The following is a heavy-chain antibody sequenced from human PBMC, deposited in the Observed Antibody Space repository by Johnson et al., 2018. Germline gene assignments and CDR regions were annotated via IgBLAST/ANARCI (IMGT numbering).Heavy chain of an antibody. CDR2: LSNKANYYGT. V-gene: IGHV3-73*01. CDR1: GFTFSGAP. Sequence: VQLQESGGGLVQPGGSRKLSCAASGFTFSGAPIHWVRHASGTGLEWAGHLSNKANYYGTEYAGSVKGRFTISRDDSKNTEYLQRNSLKTEDTAVYYCTPLPDYRETFDIWGQGTKVTVSS. J-gene: IGHJ3*02. CDR3: TPLPDYRETFDI. D-gene: IGHD4-11*01.